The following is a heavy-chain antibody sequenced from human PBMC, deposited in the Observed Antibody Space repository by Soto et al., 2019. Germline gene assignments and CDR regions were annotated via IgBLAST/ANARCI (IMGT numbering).Heavy chain of an antibody. CDR1: GYSFTNYW. J-gene: IGHJ3*02. D-gene: IGHD2-21*02. CDR3: ARGIVVVTATNAFDI. Sequence: GESLKISCKGPGYSFTNYWIGWVRQMPGKGLEWMGIIYPGDSDTRYSPSFQGQVTISVDKSISTAYLQWSSLKASDTAMYYCARGIVVVTATNAFDIWGQGTMVTVSS. CDR2: IYPGDSDT. V-gene: IGHV5-51*01.